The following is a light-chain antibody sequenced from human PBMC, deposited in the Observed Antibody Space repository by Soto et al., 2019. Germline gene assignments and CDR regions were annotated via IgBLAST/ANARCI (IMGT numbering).Light chain of an antibody. V-gene: IGKV1-6*01. CDR1: QGIRND. CDR3: LQDDNYPLT. CDR2: AAS. J-gene: IGKJ4*01. Sequence: AIQMTQSPSSLSASVGDRVTITCRASQGIRNDLGWYQQKPGKAPKLLIYAASILQGGVPSRFSVCGSGTDLTLTNSSLQPEDLATYYCLQDDNYPLTFGGRTKVEIK.